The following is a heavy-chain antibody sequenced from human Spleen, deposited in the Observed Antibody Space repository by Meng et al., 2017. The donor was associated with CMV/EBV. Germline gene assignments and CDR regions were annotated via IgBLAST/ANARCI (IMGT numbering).Heavy chain of an antibody. CDR3: ARVIVVVGATALDY. CDR1: GYTFTGYY. Sequence: KAYGYTFTGYYMHWVRQAPGQGLEWMGWINPNSGGTNYAQKFQGRVTMTRDTSISTAYMELSRLRSDDTAVYYCARVIVVVGATALDYWGQGTLVTVSS. J-gene: IGHJ4*02. D-gene: IGHD1-26*01. V-gene: IGHV1-2*02. CDR2: INPNSGGT.